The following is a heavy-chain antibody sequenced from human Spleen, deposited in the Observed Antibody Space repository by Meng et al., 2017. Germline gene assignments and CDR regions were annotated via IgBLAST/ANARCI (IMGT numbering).Heavy chain of an antibody. CDR1: GFIFGSYW. V-gene: IGHV3-7*01. J-gene: IGHJ6*02. D-gene: IGHD5-18*01. Sequence: GESLKISCVASGFIFGSYWMRWVRQAPGKGLEWVANIKQDGSEKYYVDSVKGRFTISRDNAKNSLYLQMSSLRAEDTAVYYCARERAVVSYSDGRGAYYSYGMDFWGQGTTVTVSS. CDR2: IKQDGSEK. CDR3: ARERAVVSYSDGRGAYYSYGMDF.